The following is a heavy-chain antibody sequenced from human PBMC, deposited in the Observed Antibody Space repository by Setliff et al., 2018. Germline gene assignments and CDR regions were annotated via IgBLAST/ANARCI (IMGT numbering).Heavy chain of an antibody. CDR1: GLTFSSYW. V-gene: IGHV3-20*04. Sequence: AGGSLRLSCAASGLTFSSYWMSWVRQAPGKGLEWVSTINWDGRTRAYTDSVKGRFTISRDNAKNSLYLQMNSLRTEDTALYYCALFGDRNTFPIWGQGTMVTVSS. D-gene: IGHD3-16*01. J-gene: IGHJ3*02. CDR2: INWDGRTR. CDR3: ALFGDRNTFPI.